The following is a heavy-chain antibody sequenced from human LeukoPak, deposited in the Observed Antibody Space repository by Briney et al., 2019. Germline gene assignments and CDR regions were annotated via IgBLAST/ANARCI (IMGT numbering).Heavy chain of an antibody. CDR2: ISYDGSNK. D-gene: IGHD4-17*01. CDR1: GFTFSSYG. J-gene: IGHJ6*04. CDR3: ANTVTTYYSYGMDV. Sequence: GRSLRLSCAASGFTFSSYGMHWVRQAPGKGLEWVAVISYDGSNKYYADSVKGRCTISRDNSRNTLYLQRNSLRAEDTAVYYCANTVTTYYSYGMDVWGKGTTVTVSS. V-gene: IGHV3-30*18.